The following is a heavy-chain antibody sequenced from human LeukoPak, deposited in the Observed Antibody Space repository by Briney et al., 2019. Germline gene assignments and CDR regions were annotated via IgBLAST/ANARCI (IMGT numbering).Heavy chain of an antibody. CDR3: AKTTAGYSSGRYPGWPIDY. V-gene: IGHV3-48*01. CDR1: GFTFRDYS. D-gene: IGHD6-19*01. CDR2: IGGSGTTI. J-gene: IGHJ4*02. Sequence: GGSLRLSCAASGFTFRDYSMSWVRQAPGKGLEWVSYIGGSGTTIYYADSVKGRFTISRDNSKNTVFLQMDSLRAEDTAVYYCAKTTAGYSSGRYPGWPIDYWGQGTLVTVSS.